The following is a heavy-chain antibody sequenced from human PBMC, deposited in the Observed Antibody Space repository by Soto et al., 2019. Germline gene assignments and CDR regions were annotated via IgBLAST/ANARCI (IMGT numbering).Heavy chain of an antibody. V-gene: IGHV4-4*07. Sequence: SETLSLTCTVSGGSISSYYWSWIRQPAGKGLEWIGRIYSSRSTNYNPSLKSRVTMSVDTSKNQFSLKLSSVTAADTAVYYCARGVAATPWVDYYYGMDVWGQGTTVTVSS. J-gene: IGHJ6*02. CDR1: GGSISSYY. D-gene: IGHD2-15*01. CDR2: IYSSRST. CDR3: ARGVAATPWVDYYYGMDV.